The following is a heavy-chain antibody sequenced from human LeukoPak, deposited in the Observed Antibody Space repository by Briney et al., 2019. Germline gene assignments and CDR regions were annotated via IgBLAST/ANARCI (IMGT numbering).Heavy chain of an antibody. V-gene: IGHV4-4*02. D-gene: IGHD3-10*02. J-gene: IGHJ4*02. CDR3: ARETWSGSTAYYFDY. CDR1: GAFITNSHW. CDR2: IYHSGTT. Sequence: SETLSLTCAVSGAFITNSHWWSWARQPPGKGLEWIGEIYHSGTTNYNPSLKSRLTISVDTSKNQFSLRLSSVTAADTAVYYCARETWSGSTAYYFDYWGQGTLVTVSS.